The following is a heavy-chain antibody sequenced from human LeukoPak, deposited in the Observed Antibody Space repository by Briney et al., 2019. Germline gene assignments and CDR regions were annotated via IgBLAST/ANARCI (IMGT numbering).Heavy chain of an antibody. CDR1: GYTCTSYD. D-gene: IGHD3-10*01. CDR2: MNLNSGNT. V-gene: IGHV1-8*01. CDR3: PRTFGRDY. J-gene: IGHJ4*02. Sequence: GASVKLSCKASGYTCTSYDINWERHATAQGHEWMGWMNLNSGNTGYAQQFQGSVTMTRTTPISTPHLELTRLRSEAEAVIYWPRTFGRDYWGQGTLVTVSS.